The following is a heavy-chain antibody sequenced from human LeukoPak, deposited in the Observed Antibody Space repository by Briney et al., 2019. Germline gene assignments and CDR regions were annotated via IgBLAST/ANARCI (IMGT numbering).Heavy chain of an antibody. Sequence: SETLSLTCTVSGGSISSGDYYWSWIRQPPGKGLEWIGYIYYSGSTYYNPSLKSRVTISVDTSKNQFSLKLSSVTAADTAVYNCARERYGLLWFGEFVPNWFDPWGQGTLVTVSS. CDR1: GGSISSGDYY. CDR2: IYYSGST. J-gene: IGHJ5*02. V-gene: IGHV4-30-4*01. CDR3: ARERYGLLWFGEFVPNWFDP. D-gene: IGHD3-10*01.